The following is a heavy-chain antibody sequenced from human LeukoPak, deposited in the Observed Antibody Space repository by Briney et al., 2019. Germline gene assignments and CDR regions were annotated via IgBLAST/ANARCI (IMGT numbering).Heavy chain of an antibody. CDR3: ARFAAGGSYYYYMDV. CDR2: IIPIFGTA. J-gene: IGHJ6*03. D-gene: IGHD6-25*01. CDR1: GGTFSSYA. Sequence: SVKVSCKASGGTFSSYAISWVRQAPGQGLEWMGGIIPIFGTANYAQKFQGRVTITADESTSTAYMELSSLRSEDTAVYYCARFAAGGSYYYYMDVWGKGTTVTVSS. V-gene: IGHV1-69*13.